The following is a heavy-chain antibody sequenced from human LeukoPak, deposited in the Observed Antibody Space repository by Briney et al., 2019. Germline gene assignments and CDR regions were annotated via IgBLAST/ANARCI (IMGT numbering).Heavy chain of an antibody. D-gene: IGHD3-22*01. J-gene: IGHJ4*02. CDR3: AKDRGSSGYYDY. Sequence: GGSLRLSCAASGFTFSSYAVSWVRQAPGKGLEWVSVISGSGGSTYYADSVKGRFTISRDNSKNTLYLQMNSLRAEDTAVYYCAKDRGSSGYYDYWGQGTLVTVSS. V-gene: IGHV3-23*01. CDR1: GFTFSSYA. CDR2: ISGSGGST.